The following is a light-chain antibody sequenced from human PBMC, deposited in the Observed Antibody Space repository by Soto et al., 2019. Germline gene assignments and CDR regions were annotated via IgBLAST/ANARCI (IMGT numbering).Light chain of an antibody. CDR1: SSDIGTYNY. V-gene: IGLV2-14*01. CDR2: DVS. J-gene: IGLJ1*01. Sequence: QSVLTQPASVSGSPGQSITISCTGTSSDIGTYNYVSWYQQHPGKAPKLMIYDVSNRPSGVSNRFSGSKSGSTASLTISGLQAEYDAYYYCNSYTTCTTFLFATGTKV. CDR3: NSYTTCTTFL.